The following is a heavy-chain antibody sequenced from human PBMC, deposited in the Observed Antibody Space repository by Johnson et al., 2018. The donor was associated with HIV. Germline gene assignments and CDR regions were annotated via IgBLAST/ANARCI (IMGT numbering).Heavy chain of an antibody. D-gene: IGHD3-22*01. CDR2: INSDGSST. CDR1: GFTFSSYW. J-gene: IGHJ3*02. V-gene: IGHV3-74*01. Sequence: VQLVESGGGLVQPGGSLRLSCAASGFTFSSYWVHWVRQAPGKGLVWVSRINSDGSSTSYADSVKGRFTISRDNAKNTLYLQMNSLRAEDTAMDYCAKGHSSGYPKDAFDIWGRGTIVTVSS. CDR3: AKGHSSGYPKDAFDI.